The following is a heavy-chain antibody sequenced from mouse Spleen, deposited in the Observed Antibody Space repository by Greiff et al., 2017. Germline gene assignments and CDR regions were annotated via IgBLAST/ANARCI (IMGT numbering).Heavy chain of an antibody. J-gene: IGHJ2*01. CDR1: GFTFSSYA. D-gene: IGHD1-1*01. CDR3: ARPYYYGSSYYFDY. CDR2: ISSGGSYT. Sequence: EVNVVESGGGLVKPGGSLKLSCAASGFTFSSYAMSWVRQTPEKRLEWVATISSGGSYTYYPDSVKGRFTISRDNAKNTLYLQMSSLRSEDTAMYYCARPYYYGSSYYFDYWGQGTTLTVSS. V-gene: IGHV5-9-1*01.